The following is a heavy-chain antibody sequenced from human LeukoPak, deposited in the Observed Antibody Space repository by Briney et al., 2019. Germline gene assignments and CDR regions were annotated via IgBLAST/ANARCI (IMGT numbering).Heavy chain of an antibody. V-gene: IGHV3-30-3*01. CDR1: GFTFSSYA. Sequence: GGSLRLSCAASGFTFSSYAMHWVRQAPGKGLEWVAVISYDGSNKYYADSVKGRFTISRDNSNNTLYLQMNSLRAEDTAVYYCASGGRTDYWGQGTLVTVSS. D-gene: IGHD3-10*01. J-gene: IGHJ4*02. CDR2: ISYDGSNK. CDR3: ASGGRTDY.